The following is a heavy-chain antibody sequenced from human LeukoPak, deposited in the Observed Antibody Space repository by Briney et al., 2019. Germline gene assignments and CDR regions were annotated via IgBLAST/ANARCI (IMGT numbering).Heavy chain of an antibody. V-gene: IGHV3-23*01. D-gene: IGHD3-22*01. CDR2: ISNDGGGT. Sequence: AGGSLRLSCAASGFNLGSYGMSWVRQAPGKGLEWVSSISNDGGGTFSADSVRGRFTISRDNSKNTLFLQMDSLRAEDTALYFCAKGSSGCFFDHWGQGSPVTVSS. CDR3: AKGSSGCFFDH. CDR1: GFNLGSYG. J-gene: IGHJ4*02.